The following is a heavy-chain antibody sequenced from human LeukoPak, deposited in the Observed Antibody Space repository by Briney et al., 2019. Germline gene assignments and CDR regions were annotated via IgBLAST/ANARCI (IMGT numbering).Heavy chain of an antibody. V-gene: IGHV3-30*14. J-gene: IGHJ4*02. D-gene: IGHD3-10*01. Sequence: PGGSLRLSCAASGFTFSSYAMSWVRQAPGKGLEWVAVISYDGTFKYYADSVKGRFTFSRDNSKNTMYLQMNSLRPEDTAIYYCARGHSYASGSPYDYWGQGTLVTVSS. CDR1: GFTFSSYA. CDR3: ARGHSYASGSPYDY. CDR2: ISYDGTFK.